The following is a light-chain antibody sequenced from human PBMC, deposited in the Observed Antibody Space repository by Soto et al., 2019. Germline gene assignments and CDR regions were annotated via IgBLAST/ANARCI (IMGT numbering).Light chain of an antibody. V-gene: IGKV1D-12*01. CDR1: QGISSW. Sequence: DIQMTQSPSSVSPSVGDRVTITCRASQGISSWLAWYQQKPGRAPKLLIYAASRLQSGVPSRFSGSGSGTHFILTINGLQPEDFATYYCQQLNTFPLTFGQGTRLDIK. CDR3: QQLNTFPLT. CDR2: AAS. J-gene: IGKJ5*01.